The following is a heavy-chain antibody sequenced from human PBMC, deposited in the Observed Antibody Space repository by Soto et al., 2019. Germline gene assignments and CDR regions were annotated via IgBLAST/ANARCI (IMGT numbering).Heavy chain of an antibody. CDR2: ISGSGGST. Sequence: EVQLLESGGVLVQPGGSLRLSYAASGFTFSSYAMSWVRQAPGKGLEWVSSISGSGGSTYYADSVKGRFTISRDNSKNTVNLQMNSLRAEDTAVYHCAKMFREYSSSPAGYWGQGTLVTVSS. CDR3: AKMFREYSSSPAGY. V-gene: IGHV3-23*01. D-gene: IGHD6-6*01. CDR1: GFTFSSYA. J-gene: IGHJ4*02.